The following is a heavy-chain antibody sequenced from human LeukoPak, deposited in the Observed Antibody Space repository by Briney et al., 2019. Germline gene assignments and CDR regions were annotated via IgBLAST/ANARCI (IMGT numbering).Heavy chain of an antibody. CDR2: IRRRDDYT. D-gene: IGHD3-10*01. CDR1: GFAFSSYA. CDR3: ANDYRSGSFHDF. J-gene: IGHJ4*02. V-gene: IGHV3-23*01. Sequence: GGSLRLSCAASGFAFSSYAMSWVRQPPGKRLEWVSDIRRRDDYTYYADSVKGRFTISRDNSKNTLYLQMNTLRAEDTAVYYCANDYRSGSFHDFWGQGTLVTVSS.